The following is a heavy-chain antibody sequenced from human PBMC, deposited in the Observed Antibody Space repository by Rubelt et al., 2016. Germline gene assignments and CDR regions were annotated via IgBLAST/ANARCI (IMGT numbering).Heavy chain of an antibody. CDR2: INHSGST. Sequence: QVQLQQWGAGLLKPSETLSLTCAVYGGSFSGYYWSWIRQPPGKGLEWIGEINHSGSTNYNPSLKSRVTISVDTSKNQFSLELSSVPAADTAVYYCARGKEGLGVTMMDYWGQGTLFTVSS. CDR1: GGSFSGYY. J-gene: IGHJ4*02. CDR3: ARGKEGLGVTMMDY. V-gene: IGHV4-34*01. D-gene: IGHD3-22*01.